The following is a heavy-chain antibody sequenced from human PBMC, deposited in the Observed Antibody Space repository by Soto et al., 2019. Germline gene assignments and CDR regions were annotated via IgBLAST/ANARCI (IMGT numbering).Heavy chain of an antibody. V-gene: IGHV3-53*04. J-gene: IGHJ4*02. CDR1: GFTVSSNY. D-gene: IGHD5-12*01. CDR3: AGGGDYSGSTTELGY. Sequence: EVQLVESGGGLVQPGGSLRLSCAASGFTVSSNYMSWVRQAPGKGLEWVSGIYSGGSTYYADSVKGRVTISRHNSKNKLYRQMNSLRAEDTGVYYCAGGGDYSGSTTELGYWGQGTLVTVSS. CDR2: IYSGGST.